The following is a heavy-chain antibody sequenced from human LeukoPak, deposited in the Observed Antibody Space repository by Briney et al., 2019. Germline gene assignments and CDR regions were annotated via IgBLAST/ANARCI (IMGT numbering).Heavy chain of an antibody. CDR2: INHSGSI. CDR1: GGSFSGYY. J-gene: IGHJ4*02. CDR3: ARARSQYYYDSSGYYLDY. Sequence: SETLSLTCAVYGGSFSGYYWSWIRQPPGKGLEWIGEINHSGSINYNPSLKSRVTISVDTSKNQFSLKLSSVTAADTAVYYCARARSQYYYDSSGYYLDYWGQGTLVTVSS. V-gene: IGHV4-34*01. D-gene: IGHD3-22*01.